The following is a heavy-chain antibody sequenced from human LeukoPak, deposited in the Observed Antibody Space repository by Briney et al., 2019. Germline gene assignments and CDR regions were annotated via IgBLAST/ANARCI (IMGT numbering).Heavy chain of an antibody. D-gene: IGHD3-22*01. CDR3: ARGEAYYDRNGLPGAALDF. J-gene: IGHJ3*01. V-gene: IGHV3-30*04. CDR1: GFTLSNHA. Sequence: GGSLRLSCTASGFTLSNHALHWVRQAPGKGLEWLTVISYDGRNEYYADSVTGRFTISRDNSKNTVSLQLNSLRVEDAAVYYCARGEAYYDRNGLPGAALDFWGLGTLVTVSS. CDR2: ISYDGRNE.